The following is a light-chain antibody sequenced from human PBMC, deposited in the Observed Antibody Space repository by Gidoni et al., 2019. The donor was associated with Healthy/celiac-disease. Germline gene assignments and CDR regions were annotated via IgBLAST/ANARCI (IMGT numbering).Light chain of an antibody. J-gene: IGKJ4*01. Sequence: VMTQSPDSLAASLGERATINCKSSQSVLYSSNNKNYLAWYHQKPGQPPKLLIYWASNRESGVPDRFSGSGSGTDFTLTISSMQAEDVAVYYCQQYYSTPLTFGGGTKVEIK. CDR1: QSVLYSSNNKNY. CDR3: QQYYSTPLT. CDR2: WAS. V-gene: IGKV4-1*01.